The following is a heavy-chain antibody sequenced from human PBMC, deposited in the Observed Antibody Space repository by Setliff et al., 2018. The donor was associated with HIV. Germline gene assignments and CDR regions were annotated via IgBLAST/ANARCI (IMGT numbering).Heavy chain of an antibody. J-gene: IGHJ5*02. Sequence: PSETLSLTCTVSGGSITGHYWSWIRQPPGKGLEWIGYIHYSGSSNYNPSLKSRVSISLGTSKKQVSLKLNSVTAADTAVYYCARAHIGIAARWSGWFDPWGQGTLVTVSS. CDR3: ARAHIGIAARWSGWFDP. CDR1: GGSITGHY. CDR2: IHYSGSS. V-gene: IGHV4-59*11. D-gene: IGHD6-6*01.